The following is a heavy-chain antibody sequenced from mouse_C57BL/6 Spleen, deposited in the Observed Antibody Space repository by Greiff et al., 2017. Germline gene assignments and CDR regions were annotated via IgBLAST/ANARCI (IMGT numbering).Heavy chain of an antibody. V-gene: IGHV10-1*01. J-gene: IGHJ4*01. CDR3: VRQEGFYYAMDY. CDR2: IRSKSNNYAT. CDR1: GFSFNTYA. Sequence: EVMLVESGGGLVQPKGSLKLSCAASGFSFNTYAMNWVRQAPGKGLEWVARIRSKSNNYATYYADSVKDRFTISRDDSESMLYLQMNNLKTEDTAMYYCVRQEGFYYAMDYWGQGTSVTVSS.